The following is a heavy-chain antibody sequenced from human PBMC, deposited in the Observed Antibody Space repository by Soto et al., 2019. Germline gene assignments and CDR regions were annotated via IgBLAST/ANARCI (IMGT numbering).Heavy chain of an antibody. D-gene: IGHD4-17*01. V-gene: IGHV6-1*01. CDR3: ARGWIMTTVSNWFDP. CDR2: TYYRSKWYN. CDR1: GDSVSSNSAA. Sequence: SQTLSLTCAISGDSVSSNSAAWNWIRQSPSRGLEWLGRTYYRSKWYNDYAVSVKSRVTINPDTSKNQFSLQLNSVTPEDTAVYYCARGWIMTTVSNWFDPWGQGTLVTVSS. J-gene: IGHJ5*02.